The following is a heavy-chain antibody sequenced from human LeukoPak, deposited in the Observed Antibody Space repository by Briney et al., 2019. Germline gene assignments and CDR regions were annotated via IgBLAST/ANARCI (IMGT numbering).Heavy chain of an antibody. CDR1: GFTFSSYE. J-gene: IGHJ4*02. CDR3: ARGGIAVAQPIDY. V-gene: IGHV3-48*03. Sequence: GSLILSCAASGFTFSSYEMNWVRQAPGKGLEWVSYISSSGSTIYYADSVKGRFTISRDNAKNSLYLQMNSLRAEDTAVYYCARGGIAVAQPIDYWGQGTLVTVSS. D-gene: IGHD6-19*01. CDR2: ISSSGSTI.